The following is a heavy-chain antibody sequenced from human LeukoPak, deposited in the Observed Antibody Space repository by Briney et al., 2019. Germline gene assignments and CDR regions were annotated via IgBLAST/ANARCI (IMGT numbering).Heavy chain of an antibody. J-gene: IGHJ4*02. V-gene: IGHV3-23*01. CDR2: ICGSGGSS. CDR3: AMDRNSDY. Sequence: GGSLRLSCAASGFTFSSYAMSWVRQAPGKGLEWVSAICGSGGSSYYAAFVKGLFTISSDNSKNTLHLQMNRLRDEDTAVYYCAMDRNSDYWGQGTLVTVSS. CDR1: GFTFSSYA. D-gene: IGHD1-14*01.